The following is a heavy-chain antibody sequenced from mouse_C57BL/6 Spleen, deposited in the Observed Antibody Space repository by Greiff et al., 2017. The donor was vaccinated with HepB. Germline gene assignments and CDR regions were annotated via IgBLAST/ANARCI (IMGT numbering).Heavy chain of an antibody. J-gene: IGHJ1*03. CDR3: ARWGLGYSRWYFDV. Sequence: VQLQQSGAELVKPGASVKISCKASGYAFSSYWMNWVKQRPGKGLEWIGQIYPGDGDTNYNGKFKGKATLTADKSSSTAYMQLSSLTSEDSAVYCCARWGLGYSRWYFDVWGTGTTVTVSS. D-gene: IGHD3-2*02. CDR2: IYPGDGDT. CDR1: GYAFSSYW. V-gene: IGHV1-80*01.